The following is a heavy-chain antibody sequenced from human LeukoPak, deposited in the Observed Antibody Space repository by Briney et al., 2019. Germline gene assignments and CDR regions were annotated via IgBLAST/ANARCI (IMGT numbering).Heavy chain of an antibody. J-gene: IGHJ4*02. CDR3: ARGTNNPGSYYFDY. CDR1: GGTFSSYA. Sequence: GASVKVSCKASGGTFSSYAISWVRQAPGQGLEWMGGIIPIFGTANYAQKFQGRVTITTDESTSTAYMELSSLRSEDTAVYYCARGTNNPGSYYFDYWGQGTLVTVSS. V-gene: IGHV1-69*05. CDR2: IIPIFGTA. D-gene: IGHD1-26*01.